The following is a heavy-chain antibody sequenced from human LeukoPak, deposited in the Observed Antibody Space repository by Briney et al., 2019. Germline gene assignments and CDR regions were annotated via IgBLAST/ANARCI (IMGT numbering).Heavy chain of an antibody. CDR1: GFTFSSYA. CDR3: AKEVVAARRYYYYGMDV. CDR2: VSGSGGST. Sequence: PGASLRLSCAASGFTFSSYAMSWVRQAPGKGLEWVSAVSGSGGSTYYADSVKGRLTISRDNSKNTLYLQMNSLRAEDTAVYYCAKEVVAARRYYYYGMDVWGQGTTVTVSS. J-gene: IGHJ6*02. D-gene: IGHD6-6*01. V-gene: IGHV3-23*01.